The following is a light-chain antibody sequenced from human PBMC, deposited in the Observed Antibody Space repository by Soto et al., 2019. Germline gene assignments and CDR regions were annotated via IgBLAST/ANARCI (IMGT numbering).Light chain of an antibody. J-gene: IGKJ4*01. Sequence: DIQLTQSPSFLSASVGDRVTMTCRASQGIRSYLAWYQQKPGKAPNLLIFAASTLESGVPSRFSGSGSGTEFTLTISSLQPEDFATYYCQQFNSHPQVFVGGTQVDTK. V-gene: IGKV1-9*01. CDR3: QQFNSHPQV. CDR1: QGIRSY. CDR2: AAS.